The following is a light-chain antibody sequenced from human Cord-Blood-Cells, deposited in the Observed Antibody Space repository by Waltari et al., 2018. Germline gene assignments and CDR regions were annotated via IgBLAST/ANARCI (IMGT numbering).Light chain of an antibody. CDR3: QAWDSSTWV. Sequence: SYELTQPPSVSVSPGQTASITCSGDKLGDKYACWYQQKPGQSPVLVIYQDGKRASGLPERFSGSNAGNTATLTISGTQAMDEADYYCQAWDSSTWVFGGGTKLTVL. CDR2: QDG. CDR1: KLGDKY. J-gene: IGLJ3*02. V-gene: IGLV3-1*01.